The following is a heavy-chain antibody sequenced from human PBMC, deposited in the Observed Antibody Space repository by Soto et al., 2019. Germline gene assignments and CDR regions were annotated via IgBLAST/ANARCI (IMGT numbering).Heavy chain of an antibody. V-gene: IGHV4-4*07. CDR1: GGSISSYY. Sequence: SETLSLTCTVSGGSISSYYCSWIRQSAGKGLEWIGRIDTSGTTNYNPSLKSGVTMSVDASKNQFSLNLSSVTAADTAVYYCARGPRGYVYYHGMDVWGQGTTVTVSS. J-gene: IGHJ6*02. D-gene: IGHD3-10*01. CDR3: ARGPRGYVYYHGMDV. CDR2: IDTSGTT.